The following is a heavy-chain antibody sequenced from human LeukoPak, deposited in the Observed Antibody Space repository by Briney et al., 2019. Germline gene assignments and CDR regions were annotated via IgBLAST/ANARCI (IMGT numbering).Heavy chain of an antibody. D-gene: IGHD1-1*01. V-gene: IGHV1-2*02. CDR1: GYTFTGYY. Sequence: ASVKVPCKASGYTFTGYYMHWVRQAPGQGLEWMGWINPSIGGTNYAQKFQGRVTMTRDTSISTAYMELSRLRSDDTAVYYCARDLDLPRDIWGQGTMVTVSS. J-gene: IGHJ3*02. CDR3: ARDLDLPRDI. CDR2: INPSIGGT.